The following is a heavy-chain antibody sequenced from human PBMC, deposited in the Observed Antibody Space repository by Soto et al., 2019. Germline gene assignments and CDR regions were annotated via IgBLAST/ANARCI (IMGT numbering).Heavy chain of an antibody. Sequence: EAQLLESGGGLVQPGGSLGLSCVASGFTFNNYDVSWVRRAPGEGLEWVSTISDTGGDTYYGDSVKGRFSISRDKSRSTVFLQMHSLRVDDTALYYCATSSERLSMITLGGLIPLGFDYWGQGILVTVSS. CDR1: GFTFNNYD. CDR2: ISDTGGDT. D-gene: IGHD3-16*02. J-gene: IGHJ4*02. V-gene: IGHV3-23*01. CDR3: ATSSERLSMITLGGLIPLGFDY.